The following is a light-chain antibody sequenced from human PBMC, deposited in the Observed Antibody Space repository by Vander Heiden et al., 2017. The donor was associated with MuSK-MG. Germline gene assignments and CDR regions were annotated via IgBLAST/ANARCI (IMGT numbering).Light chain of an antibody. Sequence: DIQLTQSPSFLSAAIGERVAITCRASQGVSKFFGWYQQKPGKAPKLLVYAASTLQRGVPSRFSGSGSGTDFTLTISSLQPADFATYYCQQLNTYPLTFGPGTKIDLK. J-gene: IGKJ3*01. CDR1: QGVSKF. CDR3: QQLNTYPLT. CDR2: AAS. V-gene: IGKV1-9*01.